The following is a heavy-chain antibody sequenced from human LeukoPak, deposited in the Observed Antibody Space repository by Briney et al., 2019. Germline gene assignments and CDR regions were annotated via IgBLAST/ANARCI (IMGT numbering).Heavy chain of an antibody. CDR2: IYYSGST. CDR1: GGSISSGDYS. J-gene: IGHJ5*02. D-gene: IGHD3-22*01. V-gene: IGHV4-30-4*02. CDR3: ARKQSMGYYVNWFDP. Sequence: SETLSLTCTVSGGSISSGDYSWSWIRPPPGKGLEWIGYIYYSGSTYYNPSPKRRVTISVYTSKNQFSLTLSPVTAADTAVYYCARKQSMGYYVNWFDPWGQGTLVTVSS.